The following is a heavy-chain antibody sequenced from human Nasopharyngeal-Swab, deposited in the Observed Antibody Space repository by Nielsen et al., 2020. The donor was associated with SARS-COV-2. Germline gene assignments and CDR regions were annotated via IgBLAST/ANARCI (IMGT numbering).Heavy chain of an antibody. CDR1: GGYISRGAYN. J-gene: IGHJ4*02. CDR2: IYYTGRT. V-gene: IGHV4-31*03. Sequence: SETLSLTCTVSGGYISRGAYNWNWIRQHPGQGLEWIGSIYYTGRTSYNPSLKSRVSISIDASRRQFSLNLVFMSAADTAVYYCARGKGDAYRNFDYWDQGTLVTVSS. D-gene: IGHD5-24*01. CDR3: ARGKGDAYRNFDY.